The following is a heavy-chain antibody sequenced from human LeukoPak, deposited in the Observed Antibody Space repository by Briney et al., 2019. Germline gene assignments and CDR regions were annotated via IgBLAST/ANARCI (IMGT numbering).Heavy chain of an antibody. CDR3: ARGGSYGDQARDNWFDP. D-gene: IGHD4-17*01. J-gene: IGHJ5*02. Sequence: ASVKVSCMASGYTFTGYYMHWVRQAPGQGLEWMGRINPNSGGTNYAQKFQGRVTMTRDTSIGTAYMELSRLRSDDTAVYYCARGGSYGDQARDNWFDPWGQGTLVTVSS. V-gene: IGHV1-2*06. CDR2: INPNSGGT. CDR1: GYTFTGYY.